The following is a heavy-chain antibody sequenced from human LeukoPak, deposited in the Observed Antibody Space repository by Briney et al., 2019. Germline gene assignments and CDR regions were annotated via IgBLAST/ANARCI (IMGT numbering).Heavy chain of an antibody. D-gene: IGHD3-22*01. Sequence: GGSLRLSCVASGFSFSSYAVNWVRQAPGKGLEWVSTISDSGGSTYYADSVKGRFTISRDNSKNTLYLQMNSLRAEDTAVYYCAKDYYDSSGYYYYYYYGMDVWGQGTTVTVSS. CDR1: GFSFSSYA. CDR2: ISDSGGST. CDR3: AKDYYDSSGYYYYYYYGMDV. J-gene: IGHJ6*02. V-gene: IGHV3-23*01.